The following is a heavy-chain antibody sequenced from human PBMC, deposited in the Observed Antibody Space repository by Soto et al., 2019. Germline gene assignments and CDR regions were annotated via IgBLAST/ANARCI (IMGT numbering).Heavy chain of an antibody. V-gene: IGHV4-61*01. D-gene: IGHD3-3*01. Sequence: PSEILSLTCTVSGGSVSSGSYYWSWIRQPPGKGLEWIGYIYYSGSTNYNPSLKSRVTISVDTSKNQFSLKLSSVTAADTAVYYCARLRITIFGVVAYYYGMDVWGQGTTVTVSS. J-gene: IGHJ6*02. CDR2: IYYSGST. CDR1: GGSVSSGSYY. CDR3: ARLRITIFGVVAYYYGMDV.